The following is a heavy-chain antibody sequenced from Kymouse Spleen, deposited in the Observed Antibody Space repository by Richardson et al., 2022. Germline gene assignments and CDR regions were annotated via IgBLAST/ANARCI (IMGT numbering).Heavy chain of an antibody. CDR2: ISWNSGSI. J-gene: IGHJ5*02. CDR1: GFTFDDYA. Sequence: EVQLVESGGGLVQPGRSLRLSCAASGFTFDDYAMHWVRQAPGKGLEWVSGISWNSGSIGYADSVKGRFTISRDNAKNSLYLQMNSLRAEDTALYYCAKDSLEYSSSPNWFDPWGQGTLVTVSS. V-gene: IGHV3-9*01. D-gene: IGHD6-6*01. CDR3: AKDSLEYSSSPNWFDP.